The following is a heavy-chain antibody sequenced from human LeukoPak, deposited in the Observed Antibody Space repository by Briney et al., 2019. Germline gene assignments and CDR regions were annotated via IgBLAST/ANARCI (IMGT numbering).Heavy chain of an antibody. CDR2: IYFTGST. CDR1: GGSISSYY. CDR3: ARARGVYDFWSGCDS. D-gene: IGHD3-3*01. J-gene: IGHJ5*02. Sequence: PSETLSLTCTVSGGSISSYYWSWIRQPPGKGLEWIGYIYFTGSTNYNPSLKSRASISVDTSKNQFSLKLSSVSTADTAVYYCARARGVYDFWSGCDSWGQGTLVTVSS. V-gene: IGHV4-59*01.